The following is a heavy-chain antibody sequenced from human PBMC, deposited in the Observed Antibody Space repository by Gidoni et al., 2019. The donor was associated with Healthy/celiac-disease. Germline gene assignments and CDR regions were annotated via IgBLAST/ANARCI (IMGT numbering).Heavy chain of an antibody. CDR2: IDWDDDK. D-gene: IGHD3-22*01. J-gene: IGHJ4*02. CDR1: GFSLSTSGLC. Sequence: QVTLRESGPALVKPTQTLTLTCTFSGFSLSTSGLCVSWIRQPPGKALEWLARIDWDDDKYYSTSLKTMLTISKDTSKNQVVLTMTNMDPVDTATYYCARIHGYDSSGYLNGPDYWGQGTLVTVSS. V-gene: IGHV2-70*15. CDR3: ARIHGYDSSGYLNGPDY.